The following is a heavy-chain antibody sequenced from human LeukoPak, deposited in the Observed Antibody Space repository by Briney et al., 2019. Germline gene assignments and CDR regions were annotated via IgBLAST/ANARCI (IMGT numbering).Heavy chain of an antibody. CDR3: ARIPDYDILTGPDY. J-gene: IGHJ4*02. Sequence: SETLSLTCAVYGGSFSGYYWSWIRQPPGKGLEWIGEINHSGSTNYNPSLKDRVTISVDTSKNQFSLKLSSVTAADTAVYYCARIPDYDILTGPDYWGQGTLVTVSS. CDR2: INHSGST. V-gene: IGHV4-34*01. CDR1: GGSFSGYY. D-gene: IGHD3-9*01.